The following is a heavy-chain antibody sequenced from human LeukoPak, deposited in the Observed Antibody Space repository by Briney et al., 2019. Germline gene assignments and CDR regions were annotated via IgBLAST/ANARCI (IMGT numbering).Heavy chain of an antibody. V-gene: IGHV1-2*02. CDR1: GYTFTDHY. CDR3: AIHWGPGWYFDL. CDR2: IDPNSGGT. Sequence: ASVKVSCKASGYTFTDHYLHWVRQAPGQGLEWLGWIDPNSGGTNYAQNFQGRVTMTRDTSITTAYMELSSLRSDDTAIYYCAIHWGPGWYFDLWGRGTPVTVSS. D-gene: IGHD7-27*01. J-gene: IGHJ2*01.